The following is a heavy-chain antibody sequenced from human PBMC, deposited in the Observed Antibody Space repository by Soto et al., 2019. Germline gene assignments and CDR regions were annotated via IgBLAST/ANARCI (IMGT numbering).Heavy chain of an antibody. V-gene: IGHV4-39*02. Sequence: QLQLQESGPGLVKPSETLSLTCTVSGGSISSSSYYWGWIRQPPGKGLEWIGSIYYSGSTYYNPSHKSRGTLSVDPSNNHYSLKLSSVTAADTAVYCCPRLGGSYRSWFDPWGQGTLVTVS. CDR3: PRLGGSYRSWFDP. CDR2: IYYSGST. CDR1: GGSISSSSYY. J-gene: IGHJ5*02. D-gene: IGHD1-26*01.